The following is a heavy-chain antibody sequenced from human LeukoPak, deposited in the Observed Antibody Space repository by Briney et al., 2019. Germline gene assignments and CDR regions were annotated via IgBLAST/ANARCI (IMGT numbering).Heavy chain of an antibody. V-gene: IGHV4-4*07. D-gene: IGHD3-22*01. J-gene: IGHJ4*02. CDR2: IYTSGST. CDR3: ARSRSSGSYYTFDY. CDR1: GGSISSYY. Sequence: SETLPLTCTVSGGSISSYYWSWIRQPAGKGLEWIGRIYTSGSTNYNPSLKSRVTMSVDTPKNQFSLKLSSVTAADTAVYYCARSRSSGSYYTFDYWGQGTLVTVSS.